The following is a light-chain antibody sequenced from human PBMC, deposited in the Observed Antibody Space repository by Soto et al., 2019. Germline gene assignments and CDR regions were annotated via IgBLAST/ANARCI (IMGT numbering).Light chain of an antibody. V-gene: IGLV2-14*01. Sequence: QSALTQPASVSGSPGQSITISCTGTSRDVGGYNYVSWYQQYPGKAPKLMIYGVTNRPSGVSSRFSGSKTGNTASLTISGLQAEDEAYYYCFSHRRGDSHVFGTGTKLTVL. CDR2: GVT. J-gene: IGLJ1*01. CDR3: FSHRRGDSHV. CDR1: SRDVGGYNY.